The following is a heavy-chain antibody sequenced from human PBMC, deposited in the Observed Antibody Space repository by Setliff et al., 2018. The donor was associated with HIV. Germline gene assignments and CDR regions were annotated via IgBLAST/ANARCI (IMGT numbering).Heavy chain of an antibody. CDR2: VIPVRDMA. D-gene: IGHD4-17*01. Sequence: GASVKVSFKASGGTLRSYGMTWVRQAPGQGLEWMGTVIPVRDMANYAEKFQGRVTITADRSTSTSYMELRGLRSEDTAVYFCARETYFFDVTTFYSYALGVWGQGTTVTVS. CDR3: ARETYFFDVTTFYSYALGV. J-gene: IGHJ6*02. V-gene: IGHV1-69*04. CDR1: GGTLRSYG.